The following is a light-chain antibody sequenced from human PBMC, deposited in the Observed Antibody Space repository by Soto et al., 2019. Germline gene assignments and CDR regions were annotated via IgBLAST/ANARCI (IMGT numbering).Light chain of an antibody. J-gene: IGKJ2*01. CDR2: AAS. V-gene: IGKV1-39*01. CDR1: QSISIS. CDR3: QQSYSTPYT. Sequence: DIQMTQSPSSLSASAGDRVTVTCRASQSISISLNWYQQKPGKAPNLLIYAASSLQSGVPSRFSGSGSGTDFTLTISSLQPEDFATYYCQQSYSTPYTFGQGTKLEIK.